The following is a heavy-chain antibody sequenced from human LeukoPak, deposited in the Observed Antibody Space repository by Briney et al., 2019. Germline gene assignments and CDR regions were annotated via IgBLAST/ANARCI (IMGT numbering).Heavy chain of an antibody. V-gene: IGHV3-21*04. D-gene: IGHD5-24*01. CDR1: GFTFSNYN. CDR2: ISTSSSYI. CDR3: ASGRDGYNADAFDI. Sequence: PGGSLRLSCAASGFTFSNYNMNWVRQAPGKGLEWVSSISTSSSYIYYADSVKGRFTISRDNAKKSLYLQMNSLRAEDTAVYYCASGRDGYNADAFDIWGQGTMVTVSS. J-gene: IGHJ3*02.